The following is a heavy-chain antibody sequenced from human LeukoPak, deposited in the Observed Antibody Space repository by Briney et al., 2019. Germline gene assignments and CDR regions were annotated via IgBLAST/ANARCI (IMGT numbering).Heavy chain of an antibody. Sequence: GGSLRLSCAASGFTFSSYGMHWLRQAPGKGLECVAVIWYDGSNKYYADSVKGRFTISRDNSKNTLYLQMNSLRAEDTAVYYCARGHGSGSYRFDYWGQGTLVTVSS. V-gene: IGHV3-33*01. CDR2: IWYDGSNK. CDR1: GFTFSSYG. CDR3: ARGHGSGSYRFDY. D-gene: IGHD3-10*01. J-gene: IGHJ4*02.